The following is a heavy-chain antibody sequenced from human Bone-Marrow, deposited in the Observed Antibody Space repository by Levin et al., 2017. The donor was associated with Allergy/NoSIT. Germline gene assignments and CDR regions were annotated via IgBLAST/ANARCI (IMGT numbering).Heavy chain of an antibody. CDR1: GFTFSSYA. D-gene: IGHD1-26*01. Sequence: GGSLRLSCAASGFTFSSYAMHWVRQAPGKGLEWVAVISYDGSNKYYADSVKGRFTISRDNSKNTLYLQMNSLRAEDTAVYYCARVLVWEPRSKPKNWFDPWGQGTLVTVSS. CDR3: ARVLVWEPRSKPKNWFDP. J-gene: IGHJ5*02. V-gene: IGHV3-30-3*01. CDR2: ISYDGSNK.